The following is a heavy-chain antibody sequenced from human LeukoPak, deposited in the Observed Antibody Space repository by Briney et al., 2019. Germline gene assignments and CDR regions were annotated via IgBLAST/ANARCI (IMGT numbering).Heavy chain of an antibody. CDR3: AKVTSSSWPSDY. J-gene: IGHJ4*02. V-gene: IGHV3-30*18. Sequence: GGSLRLSCAASGFTFSSYGMHWVRQAPGKGLEWVAVISYDGSNKYYADSVKGRFTISRDNSKNTLYLQMNSLRAEDTAVYYCAKVTSSSWPSDYWGQGTLVTVSS. D-gene: IGHD6-13*01. CDR1: GFTFSSYG. CDR2: ISYDGSNK.